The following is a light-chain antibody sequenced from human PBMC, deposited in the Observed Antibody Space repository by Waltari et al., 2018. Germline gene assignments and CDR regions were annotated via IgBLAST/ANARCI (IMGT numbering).Light chain of an antibody. Sequence: DIVMTQSPDSLAVSLGEWATINCKSSQSVLYSSNNKNYLAWYQQKPGQHPRLLIYWASTRESGVPDRFSGSGSETDFTLTISSLQAEDVAVYYCQQYYSTPPLTFGGGKKVTIK. CDR2: WAS. J-gene: IGKJ4*01. CDR1: QSVLYSSNNKNY. CDR3: QQYYSTPPLT. V-gene: IGKV4-1*01.